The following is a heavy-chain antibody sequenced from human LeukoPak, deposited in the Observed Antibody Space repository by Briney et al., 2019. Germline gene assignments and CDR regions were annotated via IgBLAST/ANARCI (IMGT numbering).Heavy chain of an antibody. CDR2: IIPIFGTA. D-gene: IGHD3-22*01. CDR1: GGTFSSYA. CDR3: ARLSYYDSSGYYY. J-gene: IGHJ4*02. V-gene: IGHV1-69*05. Sequence: SVKVSCKPSGGTFSSYAISWVRQAPGQGLEWMGGIIPIFGTAKYAQKFQGRVTITTDESTSTAYMELSSLRSEDTAVYYCARLSYYDSSGYYYWGQGTLVTVSS.